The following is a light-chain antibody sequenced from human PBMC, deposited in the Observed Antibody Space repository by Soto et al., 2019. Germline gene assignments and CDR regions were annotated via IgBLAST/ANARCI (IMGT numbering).Light chain of an antibody. Sequence: EIVLTQFPATPSLSPGERATLSCRASQSVRTYLAWYQQKPGQAPRLLIYGASSRAAGIPDRFSGSGSGTDFTLTISRLEPEDFAVYYCQQYGSSRWTFGQGTKVDIK. V-gene: IGKV3-20*01. CDR1: QSVRTY. CDR2: GAS. J-gene: IGKJ1*01. CDR3: QQYGSSRWT.